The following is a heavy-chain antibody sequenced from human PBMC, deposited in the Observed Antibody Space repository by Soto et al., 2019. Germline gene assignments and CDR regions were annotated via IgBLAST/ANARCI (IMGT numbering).Heavy chain of an antibody. D-gene: IGHD3-22*01. J-gene: IGHJ6*02. V-gene: IGHV3-23*01. CDR3: AKDGVDSSGSFVYGMDV. Sequence: EVQLLESGGDLVQPGGSLRLSCAASGFAFLNYGMSWVRQAPGKGLEWVSAITGSGATTYYADSVKGRFAISRDNSKNTLYLQMSSLRAEDTAVYSCAKDGVDSSGSFVYGMDVWGQGTTVTVSS. CDR1: GFAFLNYG. CDR2: ITGSGATT.